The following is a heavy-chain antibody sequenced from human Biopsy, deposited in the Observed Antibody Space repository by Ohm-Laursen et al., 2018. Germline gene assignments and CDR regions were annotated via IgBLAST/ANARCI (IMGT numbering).Heavy chain of an antibody. D-gene: IGHD5-18*01. Sequence: GTLSLTCTVSGASVSSGGYDWSWLRQPPGKGPEWIGNIYNDVSTKYNPSLRTRVTISADKSANQFSLKLRSVAAADTAVYYCARGYAGLYEAFDFWGQGTVVTVAS. CDR2: IYNDVST. CDR3: ARGYAGLYEAFDF. J-gene: IGHJ3*01. CDR1: GASVSSGGYD. V-gene: IGHV4-61*08.